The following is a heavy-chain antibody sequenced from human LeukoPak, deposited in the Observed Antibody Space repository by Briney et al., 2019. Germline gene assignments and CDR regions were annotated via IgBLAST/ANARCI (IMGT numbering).Heavy chain of an antibody. CDR3: ARSNYYEAFDY. CDR2: IYYSGST. J-gene: IGHJ4*02. CDR1: GVSISSGGYY. D-gene: IGHD3-22*01. Sequence: SQTLSLTCTVSGVSISSGGYYWSWLRQHPGKGLEWIGYIYYSGSTYYNPSLKSRVTISVDTSKNQFSLKLSSVTAADTAVYYCARSNYYEAFDYWGQGTLVTVSS. V-gene: IGHV4-31*03.